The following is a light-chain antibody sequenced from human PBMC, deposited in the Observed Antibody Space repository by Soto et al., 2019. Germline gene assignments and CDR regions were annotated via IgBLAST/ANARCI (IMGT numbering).Light chain of an antibody. Sequence: QSVLTQPRSVSGSPGQSVTISCTGTSSDVGGYNYVSWYQQHPGKAPKLMIYDVSKRPSGVPDRFSGSKSGNTASLTISGLQAEDEADYYCCSYAGSYTLVFGGGTKLHVL. CDR1: SSDVGGYNY. J-gene: IGLJ2*01. CDR2: DVS. CDR3: CSYAGSYTLV. V-gene: IGLV2-11*01.